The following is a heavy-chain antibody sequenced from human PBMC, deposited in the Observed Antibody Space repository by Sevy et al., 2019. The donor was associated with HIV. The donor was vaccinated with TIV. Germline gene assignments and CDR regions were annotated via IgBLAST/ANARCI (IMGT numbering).Heavy chain of an antibody. V-gene: IGHV3-11*01. CDR2: ISSSGSTI. CDR3: ARDGREYSSSFLDY. CDR1: GFTFSDYY. Sequence: GGSLRLSCAASGFTFSDYYMSWIRQAPGKGLEWVSYISSSGSTIYYAHSVKGRFTISRDNAKNSLYLQMNSLRAEDTAVYYCARDGREYSSSFLDYWGQGTLVTVSS. D-gene: IGHD6-6*01. J-gene: IGHJ4*02.